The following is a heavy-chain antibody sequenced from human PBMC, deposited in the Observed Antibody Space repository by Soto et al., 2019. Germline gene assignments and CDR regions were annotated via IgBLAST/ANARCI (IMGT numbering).Heavy chain of an antibody. V-gene: IGHV4-39*01. D-gene: IGHD2-2*01. CDR1: GGSISSTNYF. CDR2: INYSGST. J-gene: IGHJ5*02. CDR3: ARSSCTRSSCYLDWLDP. Sequence: QLQLQESGPGLVKPSETLSLTCTVSGGSISSTNYFWGWIRQPPGKGLEWIGSINYSGSTYYNPSLKSRATISVDTSKNQFSLKLSSVTAADTAVYYCARSSCTRSSCYLDWLDPWGQGTLVTVSS.